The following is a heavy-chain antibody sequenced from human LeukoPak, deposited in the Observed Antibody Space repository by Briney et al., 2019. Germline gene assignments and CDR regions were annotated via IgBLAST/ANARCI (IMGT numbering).Heavy chain of an antibody. CDR2: VYSGGST. CDR3: ARDPPAVLIDTYG. D-gene: IGHD2-8*01. CDR1: GFIVTNNY. V-gene: IGHV3-66*01. Sequence: GGSLRLSCTASGFIVTNNYINWVRQAPGKGLEWVSLVYSGGSTYYADLVKGRFTISRDNSKNMVYLQMNSLRAEDTAMYYCARDPPAVLIDTYGWGQGTLVTVSS. J-gene: IGHJ4*02.